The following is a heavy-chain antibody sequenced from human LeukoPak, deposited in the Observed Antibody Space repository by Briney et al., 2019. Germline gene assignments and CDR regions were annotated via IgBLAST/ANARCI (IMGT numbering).Heavy chain of an antibody. CDR3: ARAVVVAATVKWFDP. J-gene: IGHJ5*02. Sequence: PSETLSLTCTVSGGSISSGGYYWSWIRQHPGKGLEWIGYIYYSGSTNYNPSLKSRVTMSVDTSKNHFSLKVSSVTAADTAVYYCARAVVVAATVKWFDPWGQGTLVTVSS. D-gene: IGHD2-15*01. CDR2: IYYSGST. CDR1: GGSISSGGYY. V-gene: IGHV4-61*03.